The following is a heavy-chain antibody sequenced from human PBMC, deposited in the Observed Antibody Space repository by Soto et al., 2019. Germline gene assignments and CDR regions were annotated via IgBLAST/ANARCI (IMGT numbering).Heavy chain of an antibody. CDR1: GYTFRGYG. CDR3: AKDYPPGHSYGYIAKYSRGSN. Sequence: GGSLRLSCEGFGYTFRGYGMIWVRQAPGKGLECVSYISSDETIVNYADSVKGRFTISRDNSKNSLFLQMNSLRDEDTAVYYCAKDYPPGHSYGYIAKYSRGSNCGQGTLVTVSS. J-gene: IGHJ4*02. CDR2: ISSDETIV. D-gene: IGHD5-18*01. V-gene: IGHV3-48*02.